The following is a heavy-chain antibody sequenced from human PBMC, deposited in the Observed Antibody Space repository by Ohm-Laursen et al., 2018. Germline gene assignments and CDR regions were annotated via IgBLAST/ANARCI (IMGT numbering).Heavy chain of an antibody. J-gene: IGHJ6*02. Sequence: SDTLSLTCTVSGGSISSGGYYWSWIRQPPGKGLEWIGYIYYSGSTNYNPSLKSRVTISVDTSKNQFSLKLSSVTAADTAVYYCAREGRTYYYDSSGPHLGGMDVWGQGTTVTVSS. CDR1: GGSISSGGYY. CDR3: AREGRTYYYDSSGPHLGGMDV. V-gene: IGHV4-61*08. D-gene: IGHD3-22*01. CDR2: IYYSGST.